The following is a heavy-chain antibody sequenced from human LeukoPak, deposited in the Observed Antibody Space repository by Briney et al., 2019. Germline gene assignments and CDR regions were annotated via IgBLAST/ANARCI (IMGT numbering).Heavy chain of an antibody. CDR3: AREASYSSSWWYFDH. D-gene: IGHD6-13*01. V-gene: IGHV3-66*01. CDR2: IYDGGSA. J-gene: IGHJ4*02. Sequence: GGSLRLSCAASGFXDSSKYISWVRQAPGKGLEWVSVIYDGGSADYADSVKGRFTISRDNSKSKVYLQMNSLRVEDTAVYYCAREASYSSSWWYFDHWGQGTLVTVSS. CDR1: GFXDSSKY.